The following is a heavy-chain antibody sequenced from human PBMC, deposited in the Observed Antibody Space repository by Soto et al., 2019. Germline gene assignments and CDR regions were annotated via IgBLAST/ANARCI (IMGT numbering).Heavy chain of an antibody. CDR1: GFTFSSYA. V-gene: IGHV3-30-3*01. D-gene: IGHD5-12*01. CDR2: ISYDGSNK. J-gene: IGHJ3*02. CDR3: AGWEDIVATITGYAFDI. Sequence: GGSLRLSCAASGFTFSSYAMHWVRQAPGKGLEWVAVISYDGSNKYYADSVKGRFTISRDNSKNTLYLQMNSLRAEDTAVYYCAGWEDIVATITGYAFDIWGQGTMVTVSS.